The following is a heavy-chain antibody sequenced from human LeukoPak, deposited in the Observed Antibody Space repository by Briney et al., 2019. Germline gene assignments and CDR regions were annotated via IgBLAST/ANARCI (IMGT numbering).Heavy chain of an antibody. Sequence: PGGSLRLPCAASGFSFSSYSMNWVRQAPGKGLEWVSSISSYSSYIYYADSVKGRFTISRDNAKNSLYLQMNSLRAEDTAVYYCARDFSGSNWFDPWGQGTLVTVSS. D-gene: IGHD2/OR15-2a*01. CDR2: ISSYSSYI. CDR3: ARDFSGSNWFDP. V-gene: IGHV3-21*01. CDR1: GFSFSSYS. J-gene: IGHJ5*02.